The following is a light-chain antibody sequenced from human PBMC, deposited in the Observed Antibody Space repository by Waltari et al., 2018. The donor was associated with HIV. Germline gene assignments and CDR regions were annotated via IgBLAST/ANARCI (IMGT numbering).Light chain of an antibody. CDR3: AAWNDSLSGYV. V-gene: IGLV1-47*01. CDR1: SSNIGRNY. J-gene: IGLJ1*01. CDR2: RNN. Sequence: QSVLTQPPPASGTPGQRVPFPCSGTSSNIGRNYLYWYQQHPGPAPKLLIYRNNQRPSGVPDRFSGSKSGTSASLAISGLRSEDEADYYCAAWNDSLSGYVFGTGTKVTV.